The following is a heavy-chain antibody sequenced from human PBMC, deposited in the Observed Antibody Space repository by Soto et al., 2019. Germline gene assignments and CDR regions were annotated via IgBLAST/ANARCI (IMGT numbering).Heavy chain of an antibody. CDR1: GFTFSSYG. Sequence: HPGGSLRLSCAASGFTFSSYGMHWVRQAPGKGLEWVAVISYDGSNKYHADSVEGRFTISRDNSKNTLYLQMNSLRAEDTAVYYCAKASLDIVVDFDYWGQGTLVTVSS. D-gene: IGHD2-15*01. J-gene: IGHJ4*02. CDR3: AKASLDIVVDFDY. V-gene: IGHV3-30*18. CDR2: ISYDGSNK.